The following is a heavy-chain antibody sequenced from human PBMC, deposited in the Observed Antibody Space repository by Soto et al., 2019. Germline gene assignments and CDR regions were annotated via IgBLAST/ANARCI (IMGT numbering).Heavy chain of an antibody. CDR3: ARSGYSYGPNPLLY. D-gene: IGHD5-18*01. J-gene: IGHJ4*02. CDR1: GGSISSGGYY. Sequence: QVQLQESGPGLVKPSQTLSLTCTVSGGSISSGGYYWSWIRQHPGKGLEWIGYIYYSGSTYYNPSLKSRVTIAVHPXXNQFSLKLSSVTAADTAVYYCARSGYSYGPNPLLYWGQGTLVTVSS. CDR2: IYYSGST. V-gene: IGHV4-31*03.